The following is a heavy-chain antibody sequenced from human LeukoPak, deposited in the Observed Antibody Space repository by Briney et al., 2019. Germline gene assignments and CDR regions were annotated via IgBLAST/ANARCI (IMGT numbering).Heavy chain of an antibody. CDR3: AKFGGWYPYYYGMDV. V-gene: IGHV3-9*01. Sequence: GRSLRLSCAASGFTFDDYAMHWVRQAPGKGLEWVSGISWNSGSIGYADSVKGRFTISRDNAKNSLYLQMNSLRAEDTALYYCAKFGGWYPYYYGMDVWGQGTTVTVSS. CDR1: GFTFDDYA. D-gene: IGHD6-19*01. CDR2: ISWNSGSI. J-gene: IGHJ6*02.